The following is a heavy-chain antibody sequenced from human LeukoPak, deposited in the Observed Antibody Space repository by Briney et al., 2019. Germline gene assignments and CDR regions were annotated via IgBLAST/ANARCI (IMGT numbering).Heavy chain of an antibody. J-gene: IGHJ4*02. CDR1: GITVNTNY. V-gene: IGHV3-66*04. D-gene: IGHD3-9*01. Sequence: GGPLRLSCAASGITVNTNYMSWVRQAPGKGLVWVSIIYSDGATFYPDFVKGRFTISRESSKNTFWLQMNRLRVEDTAVYYCARLHYDVVTGPFDYWGQGTLVTVSS. CDR2: IYSDGAT. CDR3: ARLHYDVVTGPFDY.